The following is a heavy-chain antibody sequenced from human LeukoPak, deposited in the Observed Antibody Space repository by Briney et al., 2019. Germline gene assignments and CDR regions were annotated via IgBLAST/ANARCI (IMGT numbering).Heavy chain of an antibody. CDR2: ISYDGNDK. CDR3: ARDIGGLDGDGLDY. V-gene: IGHV3-30*03. CDR1: GLTLSNSG. Sequence: GRSLRLSCAASGLTLSNSGMHWVRQAPGKGLEWVAAISYDGNDKYYADSVKGRFTISRDNSKNTLYLQMNSVRDEDTAVYYCARDIGGLDGDGLDYWGQGTLVTVSS. D-gene: IGHD4-17*01. J-gene: IGHJ4*02.